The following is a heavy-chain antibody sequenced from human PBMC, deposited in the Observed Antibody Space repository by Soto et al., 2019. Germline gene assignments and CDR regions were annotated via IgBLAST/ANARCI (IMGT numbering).Heavy chain of an antibody. D-gene: IGHD2-8*01. V-gene: IGHV1-2*04. CDR2: INPNSGGT. CDR1: GYTFTGYY. J-gene: IGHJ5*02. CDR3: ARELGVLTNVGWFDP. Sequence: ASVKVSCKASGYTFTGYYMHWVRQAPGQGLEWMGWINPNSGGTNYAQKFQGWVTMTRDTSISTAYMELSRLRYDDTAVYYCARELGVLTNVGWFDPWGQGTLVTVSS.